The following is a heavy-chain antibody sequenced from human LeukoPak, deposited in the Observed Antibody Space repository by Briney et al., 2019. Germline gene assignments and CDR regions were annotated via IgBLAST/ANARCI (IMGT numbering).Heavy chain of an antibody. CDR3: ARLHSGNAFGV. Sequence: SETLSLTCTVSGDSIGSSSYYWGWIRQPPGKGLEWIGSIYYSGSTYCNPSLKSRVTISVDTSKNQFSLKLSSVTAADTAVYYCARLHSGNAFGVWGLGTMVIVSS. D-gene: IGHD1-26*01. CDR2: IYYSGST. J-gene: IGHJ3*01. CDR1: GDSIGSSSYY. V-gene: IGHV4-39*01.